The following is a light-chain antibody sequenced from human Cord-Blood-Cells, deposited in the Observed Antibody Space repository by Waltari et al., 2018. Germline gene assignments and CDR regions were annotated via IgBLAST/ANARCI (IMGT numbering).Light chain of an antibody. CDR2: RNN. J-gene: IGLJ3*02. CDR3: AAWDDSLSGWV. CDR1: RSNLGSNY. Sequence: QSVLTQPPSASGTPRQRVTISCSGSRSNLGSNYVYWYQQLPGTAPKLLIYRNNQRPSGVPDRFSGSKSGTSASLAISGLRSEDEADYYCAAWDDSLSGWVFGGGTKLTVL. V-gene: IGLV1-47*01.